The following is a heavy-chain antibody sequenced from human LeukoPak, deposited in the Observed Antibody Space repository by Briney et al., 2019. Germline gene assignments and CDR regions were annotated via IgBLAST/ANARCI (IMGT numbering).Heavy chain of an antibody. CDR3: ARDPEGELEPYFDY. J-gene: IGHJ4*02. D-gene: IGHD1-1*01. CDR1: GYTFTSYA. CDR2: INAGNGNT. V-gene: IGHV1-3*01. Sequence: ASVKVSCTASGYTFTSYAMHWVRQAPGQRLEWMGWINAGNGNTKYSQKFQGRVTITRDTSASTAYMELNSLRSEDTAVYYCARDPEGELEPYFDYWGQGTLVTVSS.